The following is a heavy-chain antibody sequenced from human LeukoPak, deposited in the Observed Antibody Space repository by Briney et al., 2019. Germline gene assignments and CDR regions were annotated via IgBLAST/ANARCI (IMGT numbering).Heavy chain of an antibody. CDR2: ISYDGSNK. D-gene: IGHD3-22*01. V-gene: IGHV3-30-3*01. CDR3: ARYVPLATMIPSYGMDV. J-gene: IGHJ6*02. CDR1: GCTFSSYA. Sequence: GGSLRLTCAGSGCTFSSYALHWVRQAPGKGLEWVGVISYDGSNKHYADCVKGGFTISRDNAKSTLYLQMHSLRAEDTAVYYCARYVPLATMIPSYGMDVWGQGTTVTVSS.